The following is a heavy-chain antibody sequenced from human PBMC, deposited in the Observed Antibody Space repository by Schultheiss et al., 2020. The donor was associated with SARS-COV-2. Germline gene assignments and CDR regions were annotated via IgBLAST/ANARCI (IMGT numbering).Heavy chain of an antibody. D-gene: IGHD4-11*01. J-gene: IGHJ6*02. CDR1: GGTFSSYA. CDR3: ARVKRTTVTLLQDIDYYYYGMDV. CDR2: MNPNSGNT. V-gene: IGHV1-18*01. Sequence: GESLKISCKASGGTFSSYAISWVRQATGQGLEWMGWMNPNSGNTNYAQKLQGRVTMTTDTSTSTAYMELRSLRSDDTAVYYCARVKRTTVTLLQDIDYYYYGMDVWGQGTTVTVSS.